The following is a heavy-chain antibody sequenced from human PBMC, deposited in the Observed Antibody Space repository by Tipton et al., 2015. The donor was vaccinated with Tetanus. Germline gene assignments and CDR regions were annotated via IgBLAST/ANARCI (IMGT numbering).Heavy chain of an antibody. V-gene: IGHV3-48*02. D-gene: IGHD6-13*01. J-gene: IGHJ6*02. Sequence: SVKGRFTVSRDNAKNSVYLQMSSLRDDDTAIYYCARDRRSYIASAGYGMDFWGQGTPVTASS. CDR3: ARDRRSYIASAGYGMDF.